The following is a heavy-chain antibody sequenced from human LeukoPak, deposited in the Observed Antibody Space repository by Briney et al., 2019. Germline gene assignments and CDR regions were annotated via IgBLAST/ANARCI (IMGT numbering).Heavy chain of an antibody. D-gene: IGHD1-26*01. Sequence: HSGRSLRLSCVASGFKFNDYAMHWVRQAPGKGLEWVSGLSWYSGSIGYADSVKGRFIISRDNAKNSLYLEMNSLRPEDSALYYCAKETKVGENLYYFDYWGRGTLVTVSS. CDR1: GFKFNDYA. CDR3: AKETKVGENLYYFDY. V-gene: IGHV3-9*01. CDR2: LSWYSGSI. J-gene: IGHJ4*02.